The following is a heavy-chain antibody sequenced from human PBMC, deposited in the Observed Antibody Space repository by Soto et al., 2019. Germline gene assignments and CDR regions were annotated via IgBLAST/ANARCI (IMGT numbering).Heavy chain of an antibody. D-gene: IGHD6-13*01. CDR1: GYTFTGYY. Sequence: ASVKVSCKASGYTFTGYYMHWVRQAPRQGLEWMGWINPNSGGTNYAQKFQGWVTMTRDTSISTAYMELSRLRSEDTAVYYCATGTLPGIAAAGSSGAFDIWGQGTMVTVSS. CDR2: INPNSGGT. V-gene: IGHV1-2*04. CDR3: ATGTLPGIAAAGSSGAFDI. J-gene: IGHJ3*02.